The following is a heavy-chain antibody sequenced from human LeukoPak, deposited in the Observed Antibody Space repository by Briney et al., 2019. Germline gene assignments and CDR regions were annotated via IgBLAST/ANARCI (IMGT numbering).Heavy chain of an antibody. CDR2: IYYSGST. J-gene: IGHJ4*02. D-gene: IGHD4-17*01. CDR3: ARGGNYGDYDGYFDY. Sequence: SETLSLTCAVSGGSISSTTSYWGWIRQPPGKGLEWIGRIYYSGSTFYNPSLKSRVTISVDTSKNQLSLRLSSVTAADTAVYYCARGGNYGDYDGYFDYWGQGTLVTVSS. CDR1: GGSISSTTSY. V-gene: IGHV4-39*01.